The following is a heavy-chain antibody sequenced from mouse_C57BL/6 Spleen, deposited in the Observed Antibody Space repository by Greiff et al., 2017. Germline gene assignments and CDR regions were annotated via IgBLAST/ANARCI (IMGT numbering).Heavy chain of an antibody. D-gene: IGHD1-1*01. J-gene: IGHJ1*03. CDR2: INPNNGGT. V-gene: IGHV1-18*01. Sequence: EVQLQQSGPELVKPGASVKIPCKATGYTFTDYNMDWVKQSHGKSLEWIGDINPNNGGTIYNQKFKGKATLTVDKSSSTAYMELRSLTSEDTAVYYCAREGFTTVVRYWYFDVWGTGTTVTVSS. CDR3: AREGFTTVVRYWYFDV. CDR1: GYTFTDYN.